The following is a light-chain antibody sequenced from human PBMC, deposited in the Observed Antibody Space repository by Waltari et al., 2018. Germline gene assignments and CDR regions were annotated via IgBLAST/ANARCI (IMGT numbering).Light chain of an antibody. CDR2: DAS. CDR3: QHYDGVPPWT. CDR1: QDINNY. V-gene: IGKV1-33*01. J-gene: IGKJ1*01. Sequence: DIQMTQSPSSLSASVGDRVTITCQASQDINNYLNWYQQKPGKSPKLLIYDASTLETGGPSRFSGSGSGTDFVFTISRLQPEDIATYYCQHYDGVPPWTFGQGTRVDFK.